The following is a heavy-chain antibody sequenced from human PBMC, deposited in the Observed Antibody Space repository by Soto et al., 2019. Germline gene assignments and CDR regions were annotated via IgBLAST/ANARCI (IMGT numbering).Heavy chain of an antibody. V-gene: IGHV3-7*02. J-gene: IGHJ4*02. CDR2: IKQDGSEK. D-gene: IGHD2-2*01. Sequence: EVQLVESGGGLVQPGGSLRLSCAASGFTFSSYWMSWVRQAPGKGMQWVANIKQDGSEKNYVDSVKGRFTISRDNAKNSLYLQMNSLRAEDTAVYYCASGDVVPSAYIYYWGQGTLVTVSS. CDR3: ASGDVVPSAYIYY. CDR1: GFTFSSYW.